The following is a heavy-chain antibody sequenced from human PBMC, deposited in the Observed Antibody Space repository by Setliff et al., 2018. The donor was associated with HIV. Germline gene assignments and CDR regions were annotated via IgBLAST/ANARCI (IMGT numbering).Heavy chain of an antibody. CDR1: GFNFEDYG. J-gene: IGHJ4*02. D-gene: IGHD6-6*01. V-gene: IGHV3-20*04. CDR2: ITWSGDRT. Sequence: SLRLSCAGSGFNFEDYGMAWARQIPGKGLEWVSTITWSGDRTDYADSVKGRFTVSRDNAKDSLYLQMRSLRLEDTAIYYCVRAGRPFRGAMTGLTYDFWGQGALVTVSS. CDR3: VRAGRPFRGAMTGLTYDF.